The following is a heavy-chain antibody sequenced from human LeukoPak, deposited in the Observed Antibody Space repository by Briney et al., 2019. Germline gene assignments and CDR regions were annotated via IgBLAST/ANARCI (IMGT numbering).Heavy chain of an antibody. CDR2: IYYSGST. V-gene: IGHV4-30-4*08. Sequence: SETLSLTCTVSGVSISSGTYYWSWIRQPPGKGLEWIGYIYYSGSTYYNPSLKSRVTISVDTSKNQFSLKLSSVTAADTAVYYCARGGDTAHVDYWGQGTLVTVSS. D-gene: IGHD2-2*02. CDR3: ARGGDTAHVDY. CDR1: GVSISSGTYY. J-gene: IGHJ4*02.